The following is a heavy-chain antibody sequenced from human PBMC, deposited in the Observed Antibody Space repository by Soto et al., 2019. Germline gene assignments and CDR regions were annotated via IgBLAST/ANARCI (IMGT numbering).Heavy chain of an antibody. CDR1: GFTFRTYW. V-gene: IGHV3-74*01. CDR2: INNDGSST. D-gene: IGHD7-27*01. Sequence: EVQLVESGGGLVQPGGSLRLSCAASGFTFRTYWMQWARQAPGKGLEWVSRINNDGSSTDYADSVKGRFTISRDSARDTLYLKMNSLRAEDTATYYCAMGTMDVWGKGTTVTVSS. CDR3: AMGTMDV. J-gene: IGHJ6*04.